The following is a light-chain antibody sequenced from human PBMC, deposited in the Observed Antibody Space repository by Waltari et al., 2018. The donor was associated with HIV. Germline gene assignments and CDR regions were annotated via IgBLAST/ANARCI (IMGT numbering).Light chain of an antibody. J-gene: IGKJ1*01. CDR1: QSVSNN. V-gene: IGKV3-15*01. Sequence: EIVLTHSPATRSVSPGERGTWSCRASQSVSNNLAWYQQKPGQAPRLLIYGPSTRATGTPARFSASGSGTEFTLTSSSLQSEDFAIYYCQQYNEWPRTFGQGTKVEIK. CDR3: QQYNEWPRT. CDR2: GPS.